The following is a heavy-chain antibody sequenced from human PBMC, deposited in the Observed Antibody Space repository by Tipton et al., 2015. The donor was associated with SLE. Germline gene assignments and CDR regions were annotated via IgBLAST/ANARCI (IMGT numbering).Heavy chain of an antibody. V-gene: IGHV3-43*02. J-gene: IGHJ3*02. CDR2: ISGDGAST. CDR3: AKAQDIMVLSDGFDI. D-gene: IGHD2-15*01. CDR1: GFTSDDFA. Sequence: SLRLSCVASGFTSDDFAMYWVRQSPGKGLEWVSLISGDGASTYYADSVKGRFTISRDSASNSLYLQMNSLKTEDTALYYCAKAQDIMVLSDGFDIWGQGTMVTVSS.